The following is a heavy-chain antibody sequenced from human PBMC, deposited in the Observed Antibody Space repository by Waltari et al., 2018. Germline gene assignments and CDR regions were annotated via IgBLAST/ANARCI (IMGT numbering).Heavy chain of an antibody. D-gene: IGHD6-19*01. V-gene: IGHV4-34*02. J-gene: IGHJ3*02. Sequence: QVQLQQRRAGLLKPSETLSLTCDVDTVRISSSTAYRWTWIRQSPGKGLEWSGQINHSGGRNYSPSLTSRLSISVDTPKNQFSLTLGSVTAADTAVYYCARGLDSSGWFGADAFDIWGQGTMVTVTS. CDR3: ARGLDSSGWFGADAFDI. CDR2: INHSGGR. CDR1: TVRISSSTAYR.